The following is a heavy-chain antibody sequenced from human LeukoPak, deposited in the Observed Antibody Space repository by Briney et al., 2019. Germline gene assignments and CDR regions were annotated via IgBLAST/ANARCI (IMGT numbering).Heavy chain of an antibody. D-gene: IGHD6-13*01. CDR1: GGSFSGYY. V-gene: IGHV4-34*01. Sequence: SETLSLTCAVYGGSFSGYYWSWIRQPPGKGLEWIGEINHSGSTNYNPSLKSRVTISIDTSKNQFSLKLSSVTAADTAVYYCTRGPDYSSSWYDDFWGQGTLVTVSS. J-gene: IGHJ4*02. CDR2: INHSGST. CDR3: TRGPDYSSSWYDDF.